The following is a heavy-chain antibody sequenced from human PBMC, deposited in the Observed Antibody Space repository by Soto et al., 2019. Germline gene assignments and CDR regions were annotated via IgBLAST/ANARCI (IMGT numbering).Heavy chain of an antibody. J-gene: IGHJ4*02. V-gene: IGHV3-23*01. CDR2: ISVSGGST. CDR1: GFTFSSYA. D-gene: IGHD5-18*01. Sequence: EVQLLESGGGLVQPGGSLRLSCAASGFTFSSYALSWVRQAPGKGLEWVSTISVSGGSTYYADSVKGRFTISRDNSKNTLYLQMNSLRAEDTAVYYCAKVEGGYTWGLIDYWGQGTLVTVSS. CDR3: AKVEGGYTWGLIDY.